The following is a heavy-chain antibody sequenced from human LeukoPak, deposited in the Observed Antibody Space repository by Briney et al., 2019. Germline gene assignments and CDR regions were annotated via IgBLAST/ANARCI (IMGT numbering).Heavy chain of an antibody. CDR2: ISGSGDST. D-gene: IGHD3-16*02. Sequence: PGGSLRLSCAASGFTFSSYAMSWVRQAPGKGLEWVSAISGSGDSTYYADSVKGRFTISRDNAKNSLYLQMNSLRAEDTAVYYCARDLTFGGVIVIPRAFDIWGQGTMVTVSS. V-gene: IGHV3-23*01. CDR1: GFTFSSYA. CDR3: ARDLTFGGVIVIPRAFDI. J-gene: IGHJ3*02.